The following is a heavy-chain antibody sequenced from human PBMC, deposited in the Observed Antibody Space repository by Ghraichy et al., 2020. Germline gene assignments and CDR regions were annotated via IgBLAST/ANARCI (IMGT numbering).Heavy chain of an antibody. V-gene: IGHV3-11*01. J-gene: IGHJ5*02. Sequence: GESLNISCAASGFTFSDYYMSWIRQAPGKGPEWVSYISSSATSIYYGDSVKGRFTISRDNAKNSLDLQMNSLRVEDTAVYYCARGSRGTVAGSSDNWFDPWGQGTLVTVSP. CDR1: GFTFSDYY. CDR3: ARGSRGTVAGSSDNWFDP. CDR2: ISSSATSI. D-gene: IGHD6-19*01.